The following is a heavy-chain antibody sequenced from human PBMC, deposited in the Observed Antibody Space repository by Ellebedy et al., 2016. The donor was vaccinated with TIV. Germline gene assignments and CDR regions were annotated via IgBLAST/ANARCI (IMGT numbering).Heavy chain of an antibody. D-gene: IGHD6-19*01. CDR2: INHSGST. Sequence: MPSETLSLTCTVSGGSISGYYWSWIRQPPGKGLEWIGEINHSGSTNYNPSLKSRVTISVDTSKNQFSLKLSSVTAADTAVYYCARATVAGNRNWFDPWGQGTLVTVSS. J-gene: IGHJ5*02. V-gene: IGHV4-34*01. CDR1: GGSISGYY. CDR3: ARATVAGNRNWFDP.